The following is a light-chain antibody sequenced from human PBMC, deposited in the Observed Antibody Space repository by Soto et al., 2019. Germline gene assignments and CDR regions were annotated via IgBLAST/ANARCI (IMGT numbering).Light chain of an antibody. CDR1: QVVVTAY. CDR3: LLFRGSPT. J-gene: IGKJ3*01. V-gene: IGKV3-20*01. CDR2: GAS. Sequence: EIVLTQSPGTLSVSPGERATLSCRASQVVVTAYIHWYQHKPGQAPRLLISGASTRASGIPDWFSGSGVGTDFTLTINRLEPEDCAVYYCLLFRGSPTFGPGSRVHI.